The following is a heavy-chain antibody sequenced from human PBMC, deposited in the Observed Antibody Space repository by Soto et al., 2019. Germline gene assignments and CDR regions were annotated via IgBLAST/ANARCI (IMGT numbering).Heavy chain of an antibody. J-gene: IGHJ1*01. CDR2: IDLSGTTT. CDR3: AKDRIPDGLYPFAS. V-gene: IGHV3-23*03. D-gene: IGHD2-21*01. Sequence: GGSLRLSCAASGFSFSDYSMSWVRQAPGKGLEWVSFIDLSGTTTYYSDSVKGRFTISKDRSRKTVFLQMNSLRVEDTAIYYCAKDRIPDGLYPFASWGQGVLVTVSS. CDR1: GFSFSDYS.